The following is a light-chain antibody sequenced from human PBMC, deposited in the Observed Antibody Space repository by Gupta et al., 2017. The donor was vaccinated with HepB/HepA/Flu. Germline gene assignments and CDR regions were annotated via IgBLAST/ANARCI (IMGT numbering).Light chain of an antibody. Sequence: EIVLIQSPAFQSVPPKEKVTITCRATQSIGTSLHWYQHKPDQSPKLLIKYASQSFSGVPSRFSGSGSGTDFTLTINSLEAGDAATYFCQQTSSLPWTFGQGTKVEIK. V-gene: IGKV6-21*01. CDR2: YAS. CDR3: QQTSSLPWT. CDR1: QSIGTS. J-gene: IGKJ1*01.